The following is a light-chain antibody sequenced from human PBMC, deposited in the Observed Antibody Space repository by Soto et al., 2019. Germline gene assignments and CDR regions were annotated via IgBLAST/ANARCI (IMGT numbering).Light chain of an antibody. V-gene: IGKV3-20*01. CDR3: QQYGSSPRS. J-gene: IGKJ1*01. CDR2: GAS. Sequence: IVLTQSPGTLSLSPGERATLSCRASQSVSSTYLAWYQHKLGQAPRLLIYGASIKASGIPDRFSGSGSGTDFTLTISRLEPEDFAVYYCQQYGSSPRSFGQGTKVDIK. CDR1: QSVSSTY.